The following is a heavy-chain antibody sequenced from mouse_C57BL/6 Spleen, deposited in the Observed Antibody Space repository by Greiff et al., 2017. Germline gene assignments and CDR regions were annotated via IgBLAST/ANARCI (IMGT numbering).Heavy chain of an antibody. Sequence: QVQLQQSGAELVKPGASVKLSCKASGYTFTEYTIHWVKQRSGQGLGWIGWFYPGSGSIKYNEKFKDKATLTADTSSSTVYMELSRLTSEDSAVYFCARHEVYGSNYFDYWGQGTTLTVSS. CDR3: ARHEVYGSNYFDY. J-gene: IGHJ2*01. V-gene: IGHV1-62-2*01. CDR1: GYTFTEYT. D-gene: IGHD2-2*01. CDR2: FYPGSGSI.